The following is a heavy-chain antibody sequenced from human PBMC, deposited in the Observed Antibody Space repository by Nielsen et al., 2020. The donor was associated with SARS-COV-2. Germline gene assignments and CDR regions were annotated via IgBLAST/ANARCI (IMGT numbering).Heavy chain of an antibody. CDR2: IIPIFGTA. Sequence: WVRQAPGQGLEWMGGIIPIFGTANYARKFQGSVTITADESTSTAYMELSSLRSEDTAVYYCARETPTITIFGMVNSGWDYWGQGTLVTVSS. V-gene: IGHV1-69*01. CDR3: ARETPTITIFGMVNSGWDY. J-gene: IGHJ4*02. D-gene: IGHD3-3*01.